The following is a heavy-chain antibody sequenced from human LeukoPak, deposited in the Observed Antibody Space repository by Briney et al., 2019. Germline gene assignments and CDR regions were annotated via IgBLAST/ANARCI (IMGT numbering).Heavy chain of an antibody. D-gene: IGHD3-10*01. J-gene: IGHJ4*02. V-gene: IGHV1-46*01. CDR3: ARDYYGSGSYYNVGLPPDY. CDR2: INPSGGST. CDR1: GYTFSSYY. Sequence: ASVKVSCKASGYTFSSYYMHWVRQAPGQGLEWMGIINPSGGSTSYAQKFQGRITMTRDTSTSTVYMELRSLRSDDTAVYYCARDYYGSGSYYNVGLPPDYWGQGTLVTVSS.